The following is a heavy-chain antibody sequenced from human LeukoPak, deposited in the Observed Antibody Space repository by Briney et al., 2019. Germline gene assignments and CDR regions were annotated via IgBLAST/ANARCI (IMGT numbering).Heavy chain of an antibody. CDR2: ISWNSGSI. D-gene: IGHD1-26*01. CDR3: AKALYSGSYWGWDVDAFDI. CDR1: GFTFDDYA. Sequence: GGSLRLSCAASGFTFDDYAMHWVRQAPGKGPEGVSGISWNSGSIGYADSVKGRFTISRDNAKNSLYLQMNSLRAEDTALYYCAKALYSGSYWGWDVDAFDIWGQGTMVTVSS. J-gene: IGHJ3*02. V-gene: IGHV3-9*01.